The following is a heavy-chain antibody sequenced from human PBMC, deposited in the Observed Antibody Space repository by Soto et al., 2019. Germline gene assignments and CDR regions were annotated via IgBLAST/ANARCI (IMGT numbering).Heavy chain of an antibody. V-gene: IGHV1-18*01. Sequence: AAVKVSCKASGYTFASYGISWVRQAPGQGLEWRGRISAYKGNTHEAAQFQGRGSMTPNASTSTVDIDMGSLKSDDSAGFYCVLVDNYVTPTPQDVWGQGTTVTVSS. CDR2: ISAYKGNT. CDR3: VLVDNYVTPTPQDV. CDR1: GYTFASYG. J-gene: IGHJ6*02. D-gene: IGHD3-16*01.